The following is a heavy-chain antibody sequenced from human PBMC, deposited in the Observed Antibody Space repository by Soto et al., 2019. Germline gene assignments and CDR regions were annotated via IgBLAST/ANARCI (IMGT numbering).Heavy chain of an antibody. CDR2: ISGSGGST. Sequence: PGGSLRLSCAASGFTFSSYAMSWVRQAPGKGLEWVSAISGSGGSTYYADSVKGRFTISRDNSKNTLYLQMNSLRAEDTAVYYCARNYDILTGYIDTWGQGTPGHRLL. J-gene: IGHJ4*02. CDR3: ARNYDILTGYIDT. CDR1: GFTFSSYA. D-gene: IGHD3-9*01. V-gene: IGHV3-23*01.